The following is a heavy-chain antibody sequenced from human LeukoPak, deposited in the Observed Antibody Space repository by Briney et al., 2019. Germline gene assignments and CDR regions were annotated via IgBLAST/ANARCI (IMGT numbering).Heavy chain of an antibody. Sequence: GGSLRLSCAASGFTFSNYWMSWVRQAPGKGLEWVAHIKPDGSEKNYVDSVRGRFSLFRDDAKNSVYLQMNSLRVEDTAVYYCARDSGSGGPWGQGTPVTVSS. D-gene: IGHD6-19*01. CDR1: GFTFSNYW. V-gene: IGHV3-7*01. CDR3: ARDSGSGGP. J-gene: IGHJ5*02. CDR2: IKPDGSEK.